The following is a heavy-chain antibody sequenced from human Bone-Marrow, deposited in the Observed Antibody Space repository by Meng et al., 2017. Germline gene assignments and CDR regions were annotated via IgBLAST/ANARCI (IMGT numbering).Heavy chain of an antibody. CDR2: ISWNSGSI. D-gene: IGHD3-10*01. CDR1: GFTFDDYA. V-gene: IGHV3-9*01. Sequence: SLKISCAASGFTFDDYAMHWVRQAPGKGLEWVSGISWNSGSIGYADSVKGRFTISRDNAKNSLYLQINSLRAEDTAMYYCARVTYSYGSGSGGLFDYWGQGTPVTVSS. CDR3: ARVTYSYGSGSGGLFDY. J-gene: IGHJ4*02.